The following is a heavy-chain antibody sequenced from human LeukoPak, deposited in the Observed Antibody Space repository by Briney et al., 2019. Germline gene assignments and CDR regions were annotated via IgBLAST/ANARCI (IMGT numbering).Heavy chain of an antibody. CDR3: ARPKYYYETGAFAV. J-gene: IGHJ3*01. Sequence: SETLSLTCTVSGGSISSGGYYWSWIRQHPGKGLEWIGYIYYSGSTYYNPSLKSRVTMSPGASTNQFSLKVTSVTAADTAVYFCARPKYYYETGAFAVWGQGTMVTVSS. CDR1: GGSISSGGYY. V-gene: IGHV4-31*03. CDR2: IYYSGST. D-gene: IGHD3-22*01.